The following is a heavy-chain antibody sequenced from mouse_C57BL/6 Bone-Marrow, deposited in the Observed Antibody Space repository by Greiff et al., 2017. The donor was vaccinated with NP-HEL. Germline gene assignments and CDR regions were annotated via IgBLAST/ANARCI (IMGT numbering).Heavy chain of an antibody. D-gene: IGHD2-1*01. CDR1: GYTFTDYY. CDR2: IYPGSGNT. CDR3: AKSGNWYYFDY. J-gene: IGHJ2*01. V-gene: IGHV1-76*01. Sequence: VQRVESGAELVRPGASVKLSCKASGYTFTDYYINWVKQRPGQGLEWIARIYPGSGNTYYNEKFKGKATLTAEKSSSTAYMQLSSLTSEDSAVYFCAKSGNWYYFDYWGQGTTLTVSS.